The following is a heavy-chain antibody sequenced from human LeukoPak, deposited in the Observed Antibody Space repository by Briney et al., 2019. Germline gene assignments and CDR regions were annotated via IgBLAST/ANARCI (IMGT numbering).Heavy chain of an antibody. CDR2: INPSGGST. CDR3: ARDNGDYTCMDY. D-gene: IGHD4-17*01. J-gene: IGHJ4*02. CDR1: GYTFTSYY. Sequence: ASVKVSCKASGYTFTSYYMHWVRQAPGQGLEWMGIINPSGGSTSYAQKFQGRVTMTRDTSTSTVYMELRSLRSDDTAVYYCARDNGDYTCMDYWGQGTLVTVSS. V-gene: IGHV1-46*01.